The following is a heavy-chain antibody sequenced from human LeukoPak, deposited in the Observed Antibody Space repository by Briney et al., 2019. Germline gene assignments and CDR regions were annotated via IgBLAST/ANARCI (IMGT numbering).Heavy chain of an antibody. Sequence: GGSLRLSCAASGFTFTDYTMHWVRQAPGKGLEWVSGISWNSGSIGYADSVKGRFTISRDNAKNSLYLQMNSLRAEDTALYYCAKDIFPMVVTAIGFDPWGQGTLVTVSS. J-gene: IGHJ5*02. CDR1: GFTFTDYT. CDR3: AKDIFPMVVTAIGFDP. V-gene: IGHV3-9*01. CDR2: ISWNSGSI. D-gene: IGHD2-21*02.